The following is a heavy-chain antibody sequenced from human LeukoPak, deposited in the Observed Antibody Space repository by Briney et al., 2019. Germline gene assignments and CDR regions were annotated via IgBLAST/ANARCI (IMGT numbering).Heavy chain of an antibody. Sequence: GGSLRLSCAASGFTFSSYWMHWVRQAPGKGLVWVSRIFSDGTGINYADFVKGRFTISRDNVEDTLYLQMNSLRAEDTAVYYCVRGPLDYWGQGTRVTVSS. CDR3: VRGPLDY. V-gene: IGHV3-74*01. CDR2: IFSDGTGI. J-gene: IGHJ4*02. CDR1: GFTFSSYW.